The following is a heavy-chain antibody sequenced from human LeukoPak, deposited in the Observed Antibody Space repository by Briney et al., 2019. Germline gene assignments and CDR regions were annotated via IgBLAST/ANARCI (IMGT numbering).Heavy chain of an antibody. Sequence: PSETLSLTCTVSGGTISSGAYYWSWIRQAPGKGLVWIVYSYYSGSSYYNPSPMGRVTISVKTSKNQSSLKLSSVTAANTAVYYCARETGRLFCSGGSCYPKSHYGMAVWGQGTTVTVSS. CDR1: GGTISSGAYY. V-gene: IGHV4-31*03. J-gene: IGHJ6*02. CDR2: SYYSGSS. CDR3: ARETGRLFCSGGSCYPKSHYGMAV. D-gene: IGHD2-15*01.